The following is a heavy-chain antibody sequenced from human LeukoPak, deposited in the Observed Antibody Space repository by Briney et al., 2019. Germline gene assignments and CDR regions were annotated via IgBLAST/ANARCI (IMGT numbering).Heavy chain of an antibody. CDR2: IWYDGSNK. J-gene: IGHJ4*02. CDR1: GVTFSSYG. CDR3: ARESQIVVVVAATRGGFDY. V-gene: IGHV3-33*01. Sequence: PGRSLRLSCAASGVTFSSYGMHWVRQAPGKGLEWVAVIWYDGSNKYYADSVKGRFTISRDNSKNTLYLRMNSLRAEDTAVYYCARESQIVVVVAATRGGFDYWGQGTLVTVSS. D-gene: IGHD2-15*01.